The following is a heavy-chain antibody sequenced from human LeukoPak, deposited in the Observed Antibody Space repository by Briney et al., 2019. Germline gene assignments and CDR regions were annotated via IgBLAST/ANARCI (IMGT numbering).Heavy chain of an antibody. CDR3: ARVDSGGYSYGFYYFDY. J-gene: IGHJ4*02. V-gene: IGHV1-18*01. Sequence: GASVKVSCKASGYTFTSYGISWVRQAPGQGLEWMGWISAYNGNTNYAQKLQGRVTMTTDTSTSTAYMELRSLRSDDTAVYYRARVDSGGYSYGFYYFDYWGQGTLVTVSS. CDR2: ISAYNGNT. CDR1: GYTFTSYG. D-gene: IGHD5-18*01.